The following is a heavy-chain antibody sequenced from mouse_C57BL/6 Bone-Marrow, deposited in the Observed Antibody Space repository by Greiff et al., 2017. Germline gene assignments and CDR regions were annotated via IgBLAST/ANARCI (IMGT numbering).Heavy chain of an antibody. J-gene: IGHJ3*01. CDR1: GYTFTSYG. CDR2: IYPRSGNT. D-gene: IGHD2-3*01. CDR3: ARGDDGGAY. Sequence: VKLVESGAELARPGASVKLSCKASGYTFTSYGISWVKQRTGQGLEWIGEIYPRSGNTYYNEKFKGKATLTADKSSSTAYMELRSLTSKDSAVYFCARGDDGGAYWGQGTLVTVSA. V-gene: IGHV1-81*01.